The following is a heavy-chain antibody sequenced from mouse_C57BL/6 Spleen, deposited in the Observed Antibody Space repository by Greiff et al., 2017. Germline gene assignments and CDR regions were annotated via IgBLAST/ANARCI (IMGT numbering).Heavy chain of an antibody. CDR1: GFTFSDSY. D-gene: IGHD2-1*01. Sequence: EVKLVESEGGLVQPGSSMKLSCTASGFTFSDSYMAWVRQVPEKGLEWVANINYDGSSTYYLDSLKSRFIISRDNAKNILYLQMSRLKSEDTATYYCARVAGNCVDYWGQGTTLTVFS. CDR2: INYDGSST. V-gene: IGHV5-16*01. CDR3: ARVAGNCVDY. J-gene: IGHJ2*01.